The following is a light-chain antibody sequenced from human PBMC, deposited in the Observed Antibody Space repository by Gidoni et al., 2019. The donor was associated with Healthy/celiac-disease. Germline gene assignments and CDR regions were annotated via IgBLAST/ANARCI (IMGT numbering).Light chain of an antibody. CDR2: AAS. CDR3: QQLNSYPLT. CDR1: QGISSY. Sequence: DIQLTQSPSFLSASVGDRVTITCRASQGISSYLAWYQQKPGKAPKLLIYAASTLQSGVPSRFSGSGSGKEFTLTSSSLQPEDFATYYCQQLNSYPLTFGGGTKVEIK. V-gene: IGKV1-9*01. J-gene: IGKJ4*01.